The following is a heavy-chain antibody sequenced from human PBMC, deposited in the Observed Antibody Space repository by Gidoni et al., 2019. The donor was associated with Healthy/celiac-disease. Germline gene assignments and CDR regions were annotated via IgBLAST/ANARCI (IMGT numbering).Heavy chain of an antibody. CDR2: IYHSGST. D-gene: IGHD6-13*01. CDR1: GGSISSSNW. V-gene: IGHV4-4*02. Sequence: QVQLQESGPGLVKPSATLSLTCAVSGGSISSSNWWSWVRQPPGKGLEWIGEIYHSGSTNYNPSLKSRVTISVDKSKNQFSLKLSSVTAADTAVYYCARESIAAAGHNAFDIWGQGTMVTVSS. J-gene: IGHJ3*02. CDR3: ARESIAAAGHNAFDI.